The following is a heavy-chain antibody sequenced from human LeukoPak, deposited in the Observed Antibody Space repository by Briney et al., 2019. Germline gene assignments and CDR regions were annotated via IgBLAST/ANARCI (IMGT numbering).Heavy chain of an antibody. Sequence: ASVKVSCKASGYTFTGYYMHWVRQAPGQGLEWMGWINPNSGGTNYAQKFQGRVTLTRDTSISTAYMELRSLRSDDTAVYYCARVGGADWFDPWGQGTLVTVSS. V-gene: IGHV1-2*02. J-gene: IGHJ5*02. CDR2: INPNSGGT. CDR1: GYTFTGYY. CDR3: ARVGGADWFDP. D-gene: IGHD3-16*01.